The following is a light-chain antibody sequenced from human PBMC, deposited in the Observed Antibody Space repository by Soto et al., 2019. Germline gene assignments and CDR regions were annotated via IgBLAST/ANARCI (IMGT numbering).Light chain of an antibody. J-gene: IGKJ4*01. CDR3: QHYSSSPLT. Sequence: IVLTQSPGTLSLSPGERATLSCRASQSVSASHLSWYQQKPGQAPRLLLYGASNRATGIPDRFSGSGSGTDFTLTITRVEPEDCAVFYCQHYSSSPLTFGGGTKVEIK. CDR2: GAS. V-gene: IGKV3-20*01. CDR1: QSVSASH.